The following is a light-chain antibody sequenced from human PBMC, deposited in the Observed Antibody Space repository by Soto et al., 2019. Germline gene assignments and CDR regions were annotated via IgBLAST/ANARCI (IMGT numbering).Light chain of an antibody. V-gene: IGLV2-11*01. CDR2: DVT. CDR1: NSDLGNHSY. Sequence: QSALTQPRAVSGSPGQSVTISCAGTNSDLGNHSYVSWFQQHPGKAPKLIIYDVTRRPSGVPDRFSGSQSGNTASLTISGLQADDEADYYCCSYGDTTAVYLFGGGTKLTVL. J-gene: IGLJ1*01. CDR3: CSYGDTTAVYL.